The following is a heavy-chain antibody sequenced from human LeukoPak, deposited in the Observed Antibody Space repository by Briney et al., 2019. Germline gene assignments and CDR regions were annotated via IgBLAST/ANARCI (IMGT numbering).Heavy chain of an antibody. D-gene: IGHD5-12*01. CDR1: GGIFSSYA. CDR3: ARRGGYSGYDYYYFDY. Sequence: SVKVSFKASGGIFSSYAISWVRQAPGQGLEWMGGIIPIFGTANYAQKFQGRVTITADKSTSTAYMELSSLRSEDTAVYYCARRGGYSGYDYYYFDYWGQGTLVTVSS. J-gene: IGHJ4*02. V-gene: IGHV1-69*06. CDR2: IIPIFGTA.